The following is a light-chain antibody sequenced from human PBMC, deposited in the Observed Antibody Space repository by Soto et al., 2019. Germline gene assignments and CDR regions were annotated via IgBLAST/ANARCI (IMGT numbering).Light chain of an antibody. CDR3: QQYGGSPIT. V-gene: IGKV3-20*01. J-gene: IGKJ5*01. Sequence: EIVLTQSPATLSLSTGDRATLSCRASQSVSSSDVAWYQQTPGQAPRLLIYGASSRATGIPDRFSGSGSGADFTLTISGLEAEDFAVYYCQQYGGSPITFGQGTKLDIK. CDR1: QSVSSSD. CDR2: GAS.